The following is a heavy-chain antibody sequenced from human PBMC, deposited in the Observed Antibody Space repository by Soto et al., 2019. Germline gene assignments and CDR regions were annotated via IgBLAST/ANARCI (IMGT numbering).Heavy chain of an antibody. CDR3: ARRGGSSSGYYYYAMDV. J-gene: IGHJ6*02. CDR2: IYSNGDT. CDR1: SDSMNSGGYC. V-gene: IGHV4-31*03. Sequence: QVQLQESGPGLVKPSQTLSLTCSVSSDSMNSGGYCWSWIRQHPGKGLERIGYIYSNGDTYYNPSLKSRVTISVDTSKNQFSLNLTSVTAADTAVYYCARRGGSSSGYYYYAMDVWGQGTTVTVSS. D-gene: IGHD6-6*01.